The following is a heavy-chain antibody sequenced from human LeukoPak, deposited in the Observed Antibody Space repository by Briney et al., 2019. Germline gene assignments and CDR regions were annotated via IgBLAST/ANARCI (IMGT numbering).Heavy chain of an antibody. D-gene: IGHD3-10*02. CDR3: ARAGRKSRGVDLVRKKETGYYYYMDV. CDR1: GFTVSSNY. J-gene: IGHJ6*03. CDR2: IYSGGST. Sequence: GGSLRLSCAASGFTVSSNYMSWVRQAPGKGLEWVSVIYSGGSTYYADSVKGRFTISRDNSKNTLYLQMSSLRAEDTAVYYCARAGRKSRGVDLVRKKETGYYYYMDVWGKGTTVTDSS. V-gene: IGHV3-53*01.